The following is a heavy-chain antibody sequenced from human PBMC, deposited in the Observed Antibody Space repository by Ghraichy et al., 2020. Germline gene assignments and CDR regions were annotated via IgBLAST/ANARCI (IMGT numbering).Heavy chain of an antibody. V-gene: IGHV2-70*01. D-gene: IGHD5-24*01. CDR2: IDSNGDT. J-gene: IGHJ4*02. Sequence: SGPTLVKPTQTLTLTCTFSGFLLSSSGMCVGWIRQPPGKALEWLALIDSNGDTFSSTSLKTRLSVSKDTSKNQMVLTMTNMDPLDTATYFCARGTWLQQTCYYVDFGGQGALLTVSS. CDR3: ARGTWLQQTCYYVDF. CDR1: GFLLSSSGMC.